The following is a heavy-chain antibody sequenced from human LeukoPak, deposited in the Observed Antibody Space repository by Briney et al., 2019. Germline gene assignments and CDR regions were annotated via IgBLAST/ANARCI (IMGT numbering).Heavy chain of an antibody. CDR3: ARSQPDYDFRFGLY. CDR2: IIPIFGTA. V-gene: IGHV1-69*13. Sequence: ASVKVSCKASGGTFSSYAISWVRQAPGQGLEWMGGIIPIFGTANYAQKFQGRVTITADESTSTAYIELSSLRSEDTAVYYCARSQPDYDFRFGLYWGQGTLVTVSS. D-gene: IGHD3-3*01. J-gene: IGHJ4*02. CDR1: GGTFSSYA.